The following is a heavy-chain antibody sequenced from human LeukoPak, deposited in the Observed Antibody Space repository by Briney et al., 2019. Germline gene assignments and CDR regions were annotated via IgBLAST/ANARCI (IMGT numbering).Heavy chain of an antibody. CDR2: ISTSSSYI. CDR1: GFTFSTYY. V-gene: IGHV3-21*01. Sequence: PGGSLRLSCAASGFTFSTYYMNWVRQAPGKGLEWVSSISTSSSYIYYADSVKGRFTISRDNAKNSLYLQINSLRAEDTAAYYCARFALKTPPTDWGQGTLVTVSS. J-gene: IGHJ4*02. CDR3: ARFALKTPPTD.